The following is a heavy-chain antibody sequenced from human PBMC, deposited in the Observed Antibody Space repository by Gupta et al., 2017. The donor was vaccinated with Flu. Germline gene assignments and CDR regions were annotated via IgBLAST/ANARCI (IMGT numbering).Heavy chain of an antibody. CDR2: ISKSGTIK. CDR1: GFIFSSYE. Sequence: EVQLVESGGGLVQPGGSLRLSCTASGFIFSSYEMNWVRQAPGKGLEWISYISKSGTIKNYTDSVKGRFTISRDNAKNSLYLQMTSLRAEDTAIYYCARPRGLTGTGTLFDPWGQGTLVTVSS. CDR3: ARPRGLTGTGTLFDP. V-gene: IGHV3-48*03. D-gene: IGHD1-7*01. J-gene: IGHJ5*02.